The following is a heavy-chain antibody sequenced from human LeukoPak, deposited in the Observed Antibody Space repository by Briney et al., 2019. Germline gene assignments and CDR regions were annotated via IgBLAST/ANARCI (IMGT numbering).Heavy chain of an antibody. V-gene: IGHV3-30-3*01. CDR3: ARETGIEGGIDY. J-gene: IGHJ4*02. CDR2: ISYDGSNK. D-gene: IGHD3-10*01. Sequence: GGSLRLSCAASGFTFSSYWMSWVRQAPGKGLEWVAVISYDGSNKYYADSVKGRFTISRDNSKNTLYLQMNSLRAEDTAVYYCARETGIEGGIDYWGQGTLVTVSS. CDR1: GFTFSSYW.